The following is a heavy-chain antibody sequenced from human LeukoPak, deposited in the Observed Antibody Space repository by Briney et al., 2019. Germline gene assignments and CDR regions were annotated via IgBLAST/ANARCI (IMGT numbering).Heavy chain of an antibody. D-gene: IGHD4-11*01. V-gene: IGHV4-39*02. CDR3: VRDYSNFVQGD. CDR2: IYSGGEA. CDR1: GDSISSSHYY. Sequence: SETLSLTCTVTGDSISSSHYYWGWIRQSPGKGLEWIGSIYSGGEAHYNPSLNSRVTIFLDTSKNRFSLNLISVTATDTAVYYCVRDYSNFVQGDWGQGTLVTVSS. J-gene: IGHJ4*02.